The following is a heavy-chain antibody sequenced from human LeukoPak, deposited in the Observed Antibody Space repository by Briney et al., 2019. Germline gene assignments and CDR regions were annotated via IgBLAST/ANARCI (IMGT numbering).Heavy chain of an antibody. CDR1: ACSISSSDCF. D-gene: IGHD3-16*02. CDR2: INSRGST. Sequence: SETLSFTSTGYACSISSSDCFWSWLRQPPGKRLEWIARINSRGSTNYNHSLESLATISVDTSKYQFSLKLTSVTVADKAVYYCARYRLGLFDPWGQGTLVTVSS. CDR3: ARYRLGLFDP. J-gene: IGHJ5*02. V-gene: IGHV4-61*02.